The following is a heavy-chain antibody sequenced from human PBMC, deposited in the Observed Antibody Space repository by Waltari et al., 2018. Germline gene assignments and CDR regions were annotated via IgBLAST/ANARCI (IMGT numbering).Heavy chain of an antibody. D-gene: IGHD2-21*01. CDR3: ARIAARYYVDV. V-gene: IGHV3-74*01. CDR2: INSDGDST. CDR1: GFTFSRHW. Sequence: EVQLVESGGDLVQPGGSLRLSCEVSGFTFSRHWMYWVRQAPGEGLGWVSRINSDGDSTRYADSVKGRVTVSRDNAKNTLSLQITNLRVEDTAIYYCARIAARYYVDVWGKGTTVIVSS. J-gene: IGHJ6*03.